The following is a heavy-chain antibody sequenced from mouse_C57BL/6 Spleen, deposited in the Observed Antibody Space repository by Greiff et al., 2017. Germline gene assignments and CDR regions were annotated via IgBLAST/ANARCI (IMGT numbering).Heavy chain of an antibody. D-gene: IGHD1-1*01. CDR1: GFTFSSYA. V-gene: IGHV5-4*01. J-gene: IGHJ3*01. Sequence: LVESGRGLVKPGGSLKLSCAASGFTFSSYAMSWVRQTPEKRLEWVATISDGGSYTYYPDNVKGRFTISRDNAKNNLYLQMSHLKSEDTAMYYCARDYYGSFAYWGQGTLVTVSA. CDR2: ISDGGSYT. CDR3: ARDYYGSFAY.